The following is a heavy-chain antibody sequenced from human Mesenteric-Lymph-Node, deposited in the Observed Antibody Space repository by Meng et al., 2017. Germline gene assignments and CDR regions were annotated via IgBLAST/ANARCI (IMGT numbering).Heavy chain of an antibody. J-gene: IGHJ4*02. D-gene: IGHD6-19*01. V-gene: IGHV3-23*01. CDR3: AKEFAVTGTGNFDF. CDR2: ILGSGYGT. Sequence: GESLKISCTASAFTFSSYAMTWVRQVPVKGLEWVSAILGSGYGTYYADSVRGRFTISRDNSKNTLYLQMDSLGAEDTAVYYCAKEFAVTGTGNFDFWGQGTLVTVSS. CDR1: AFTFSSYA.